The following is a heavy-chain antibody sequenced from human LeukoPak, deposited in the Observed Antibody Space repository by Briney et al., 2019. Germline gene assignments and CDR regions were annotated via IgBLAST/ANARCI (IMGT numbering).Heavy chain of an antibody. CDR1: GGSISSGSYY. CDR3: ARDLALYYYDSSWFDP. D-gene: IGHD3-22*01. V-gene: IGHV4-61*02. Sequence: SETLSLTCTVSGGSISSGSYYWSWIRQPAGKGLEWIGRIYTSGSTNYNPSLESRVTISVDTSKNQFSLKLSSVTAADTAVYYCARDLALYYYDSSWFDPWGQGTLVTVSS. J-gene: IGHJ5*02. CDR2: IYTSGST.